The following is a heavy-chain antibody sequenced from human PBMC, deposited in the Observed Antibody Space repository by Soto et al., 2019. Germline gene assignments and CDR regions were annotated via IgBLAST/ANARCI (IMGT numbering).Heavy chain of an antibody. J-gene: IGHJ3*02. CDR2: MSNDGSDK. V-gene: IGHV3-30*18. CDR3: AKLDYGGNFWAAFDI. D-gene: IGHD4-17*01. CDR1: GFTFSGHG. Sequence: GGSLRLSCAASGFTFSGHGMHWVRQRQAPGKGLEWVAVMSNDGSDKNYVDSVKGRFTISRDNSENILYLQMNSLRAEDTAVYYCAKLDYGGNFWAAFDIWGQGTMVTVSS.